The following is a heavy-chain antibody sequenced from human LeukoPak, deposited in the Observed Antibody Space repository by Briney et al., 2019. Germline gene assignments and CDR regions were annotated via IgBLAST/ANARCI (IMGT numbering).Heavy chain of an antibody. D-gene: IGHD3-10*01. J-gene: IGHJ5*02. CDR3: AKEASAVEYEGVFDP. Sequence: GGSLRLSCAASGFTFDDYAMHWVRQAPGKGLEWASGISWNSGSIGYADSVKGRFTISRDNAKNSLYLQMNSLRAEDTALYYCAKEASAVEYEGVFDPWGQGTLVTVSP. CDR1: GFTFDDYA. CDR2: ISWNSGSI. V-gene: IGHV3-9*01.